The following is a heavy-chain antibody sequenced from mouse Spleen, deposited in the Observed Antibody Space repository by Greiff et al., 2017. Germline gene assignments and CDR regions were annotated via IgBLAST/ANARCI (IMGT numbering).Heavy chain of an antibody. D-gene: IGHD4-1*02. V-gene: IGHV5-17*01. CDR1: GFTFSDYG. Sequence: EVMLVESGGGLVKPGGSLKLSCAASGFTFSDYGMHWVRQAPEKGLEWVAYISSGSSTIYYADTVKGRITISRDNAKNTLFLQMTSLRSEDTAMYYCASTTGIRDYFDYWGQGTTLTVSS. CDR2: ISSGSSTI. J-gene: IGHJ2*01. CDR3: ASTTGIRDYFDY.